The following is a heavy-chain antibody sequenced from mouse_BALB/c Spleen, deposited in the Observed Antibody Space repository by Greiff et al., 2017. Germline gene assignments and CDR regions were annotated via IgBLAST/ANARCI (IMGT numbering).Heavy chain of an antibody. CDR3: ARDDYDAMDY. J-gene: IGHJ4*01. Sequence: EVMLVESGGGLVQPGGSRKLSCAASGFTFSSFGMHWVRQAPEKGLEWVAYISSGSSTIYYADTVKGRFTISRDNPKNTLFLQMTSLRSEDTAMYYFARDDYDAMDYWGQGTSVTVSS. V-gene: IGHV5-17*02. CDR1: GFTFSSFG. CDR2: ISSGSSTI.